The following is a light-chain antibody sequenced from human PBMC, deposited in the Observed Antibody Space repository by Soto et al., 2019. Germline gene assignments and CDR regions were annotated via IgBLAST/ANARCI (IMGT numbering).Light chain of an antibody. CDR1: QSVSSN. J-gene: IGKJ1*01. Sequence: EIVMTQSPATLSVSPGERATLSCRASQSVSSNLAWYQQKPGQAPRLLIYGASTRATGIPARFSGSGSGTEFTLTISSPQSEDFAVYYCQQYGSSAWTFGQGTKVDIK. CDR3: QQYGSSAWT. V-gene: IGKV3-15*01. CDR2: GAS.